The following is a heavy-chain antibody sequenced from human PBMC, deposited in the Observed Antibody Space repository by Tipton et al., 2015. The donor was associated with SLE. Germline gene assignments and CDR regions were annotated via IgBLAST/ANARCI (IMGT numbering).Heavy chain of an antibody. CDR2: IYYIGST. D-gene: IGHD3-3*01. CDR1: GGSISGRNCY. Sequence: TLSLTCTVSGGSISGRNCYWVWLRQSPEKGLVWIGSIYYIGSTNYNPSLKGRVTISLETAKNQFSLKVNSLTAADTAVYYCVSIPDRDFWSGGGLHFDSWGQGMLVTVSS. J-gene: IGHJ4*02. CDR3: VSIPDRDFWSGGGLHFDS. V-gene: IGHV4-39*01.